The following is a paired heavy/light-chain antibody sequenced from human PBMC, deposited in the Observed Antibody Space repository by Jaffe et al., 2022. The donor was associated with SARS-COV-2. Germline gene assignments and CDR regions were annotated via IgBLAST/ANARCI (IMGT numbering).Heavy chain of an antibody. Sequence: QLQLQESGPGLVKPSETLSLTCTVSGGSISSSSYYWGWIRQPPGKGLEWIGSIYYSGSTYYNPSLKSRVTISVDTSKNQFSLKLSSVTAADTAVYYCARDSGSYLLGMDVWGQGTTVTVSS. D-gene: IGHD1-26*01. CDR3: ARDSGSYLLGMDV. CDR2: IYYSGST. J-gene: IGHJ6*02. V-gene: IGHV4-39*02. CDR1: GGSISSSSYY.
Light chain of an antibody. CDR1: ALPKQY. CDR3: QSADSSGTVV. CDR2: KDS. J-gene: IGLJ2*01. Sequence: SYELTQPPSVSVSPGQTARITCSADALPKQYAYWYQQKPGQAPVLVIYKDSERPSGIPERFSGSSSGTTVTLTISGVQAEDEADYYCQSADSSGTVVFGGGTKLTVL. V-gene: IGLV3-25*03.